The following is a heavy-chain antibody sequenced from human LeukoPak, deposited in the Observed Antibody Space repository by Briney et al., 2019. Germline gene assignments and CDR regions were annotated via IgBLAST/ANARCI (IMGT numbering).Heavy chain of an antibody. Sequence: SETLSLTCTVSGGSISSGGYYWSWIRQHPGTGLEWIGYIYYSGSTYYNPSLKSRVTISVDTSKNQFSLKLSSVTAADTAVYYCARAPTYYDILTGYPLYYFDYWGQGTLVTVSS. CDR2: IYYSGST. CDR1: GGSISSGGYY. V-gene: IGHV4-31*03. CDR3: ARAPTYYDILTGYPLYYFDY. J-gene: IGHJ4*02. D-gene: IGHD3-9*01.